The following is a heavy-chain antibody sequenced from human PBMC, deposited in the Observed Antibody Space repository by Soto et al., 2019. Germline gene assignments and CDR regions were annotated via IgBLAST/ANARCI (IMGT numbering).Heavy chain of an antibody. D-gene: IGHD3-3*01. Sequence: QVQIVQSGAEEKKPGASVKVSCKASGYIFTGYPMHWLRQAPGQSLEWMPWINAGNGNTRYSQKFQGRVTISRDTSASTAHMELSSLKSEDTAVYYCARAGTVFGLLGNYYGMDVWGQGTTVTVSS. CDR3: ARAGTVFGLLGNYYGMDV. CDR1: GYIFTGYP. J-gene: IGHJ6*02. CDR2: INAGNGNT. V-gene: IGHV1-3*05.